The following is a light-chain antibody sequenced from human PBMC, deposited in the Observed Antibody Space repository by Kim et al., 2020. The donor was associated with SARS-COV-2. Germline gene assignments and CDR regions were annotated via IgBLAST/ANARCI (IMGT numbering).Light chain of an antibody. J-gene: IGKJ4*01. CDR1: QGFIRY. CDR2: DVS. CDR3: QQRANWPLT. Sequence: EIVLTQSPATLSLSPGERAALSCRASQGFIRYLAWYQQKPGQAPRLLIYDVSNRAAGIPARFSGSGSGRDFTLTISSLQPEDSGVYYCQQRANWPLTFGGGTKVEI. V-gene: IGKV3-11*02.